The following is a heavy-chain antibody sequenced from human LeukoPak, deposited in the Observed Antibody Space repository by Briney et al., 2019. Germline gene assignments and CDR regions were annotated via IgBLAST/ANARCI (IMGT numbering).Heavy chain of an antibody. Sequence: ASVKVSCKASGGTFSSYAVSWVRQAPGQGLEWMGGIISIFGTTNYAQKFQGRVTITADKSTSTAYMELSSLRSEDTAVYYCAQCQRLYNWFDPWGQGTLVTVSS. D-gene: IGHD6-25*01. CDR1: GGTFSSYA. J-gene: IGHJ5*02. CDR3: AQCQRLYNWFDP. V-gene: IGHV1-69*06. CDR2: IISIFGTT.